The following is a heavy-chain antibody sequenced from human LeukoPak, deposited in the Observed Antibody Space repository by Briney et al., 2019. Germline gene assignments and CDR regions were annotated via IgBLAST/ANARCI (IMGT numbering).Heavy chain of an antibody. J-gene: IGHJ4*02. CDR1: GGTFSSYA. Sequence: ASVKVSCKASGGTFSSYAISWVRQAPGQGLEWMGGIIPIFGTANYAQKFQGRVTITADESTSTAYMELSSLRSEDTAVYYCARTTYYYDSSGYYPYYFDYWGQGNLVTVSS. CDR2: IIPIFGTA. CDR3: ARTTYYYDSSGYYPYYFDY. D-gene: IGHD3-22*01. V-gene: IGHV1-69*13.